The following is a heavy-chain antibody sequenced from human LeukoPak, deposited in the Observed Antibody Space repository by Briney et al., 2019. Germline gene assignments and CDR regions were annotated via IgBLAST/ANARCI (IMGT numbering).Heavy chain of an antibody. J-gene: IGHJ3*02. CDR3: ARDLTWGGAVIGWYDVFDI. Sequence: PGGSLRLSCAASGFTFSSYWMTWVRQAPGKGLEWVANIKQDGSEKNYVDSVKGRFIISRDNVKNSLYLEMDSLRVEDTAVYCCARDLTWGGAVIGWYDVFDIWGQGTMVTVSS. D-gene: IGHD6-19*01. V-gene: IGHV3-7*01. CDR1: GFTFSSYW. CDR2: IKQDGSEK.